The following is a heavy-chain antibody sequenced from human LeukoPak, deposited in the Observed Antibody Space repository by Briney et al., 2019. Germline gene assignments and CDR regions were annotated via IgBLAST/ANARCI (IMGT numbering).Heavy chain of an antibody. CDR3: ATIIVRYCSSTSCRDY. Sequence: GGSLRLSCAASGFTFSSYAMSWVRQAPGKGLEWVSAISGSGGSTYYADSVKGRFTISRDNSKNTLYLQMNSLRAEDTAVYYCATIIVRYCSSTSCRDYWGQGTLVTVSS. V-gene: IGHV3-23*01. J-gene: IGHJ4*02. CDR1: GFTFSSYA. CDR2: ISGSGGST. D-gene: IGHD2-2*01.